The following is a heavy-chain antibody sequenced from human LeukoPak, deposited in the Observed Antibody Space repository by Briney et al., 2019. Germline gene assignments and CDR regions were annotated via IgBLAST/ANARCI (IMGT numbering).Heavy chain of an antibody. CDR2: ISYDGSNK. CDR3: AKESTAHSSGWLALFDY. D-gene: IGHD6-19*01. Sequence: QPGRPLRLSCAASGFTFSSYAMHWVRQAPGKGLEWVAVISYDGSNKYYVDSVQGRFTISRDNSKNTLYLQMNSLRAEDTAMYYCAKESTAHSSGWLALFDYWGQGTLVTVSS. V-gene: IGHV3-30-3*01. J-gene: IGHJ4*02. CDR1: GFTFSSYA.